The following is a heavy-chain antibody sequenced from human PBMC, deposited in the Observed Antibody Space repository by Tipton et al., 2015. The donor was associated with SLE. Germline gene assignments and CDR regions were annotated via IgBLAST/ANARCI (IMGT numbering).Heavy chain of an antibody. CDR1: GFTFSNYN. D-gene: IGHD6-13*01. J-gene: IGHJ1*01. CDR2: ISSSSSYI. CDR3: AREGYSSSWEFAEYFQH. V-gene: IGHV3-21*01. Sequence: SLRLSCAASGFTFSNYNVNWVRQAPGKGLGWVSSISSSSSYIYYADSVKGRFTISRDNAKNSVYLQMNSLRAEDTAVYYCAREGYSSSWEFAEYFQHWGQGTLVTVSS.